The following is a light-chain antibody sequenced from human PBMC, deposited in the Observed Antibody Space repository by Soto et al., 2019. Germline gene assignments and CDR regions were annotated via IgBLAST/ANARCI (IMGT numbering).Light chain of an antibody. J-gene: IGLJ3*02. V-gene: IGLV1-40*01. Sequence: QSVLTQPPSVSGAPGQRVTISCTESSSNIGTGYDVHWYQQLPGTAPKLLIYDNSDRPSGVPDRFSGSKSGTSASLAITGLQAEDEADYYCQSYDSSLSAWVFGGGTKLTVL. CDR1: SSNIGTGYD. CDR3: QSYDSSLSAWV. CDR2: DNS.